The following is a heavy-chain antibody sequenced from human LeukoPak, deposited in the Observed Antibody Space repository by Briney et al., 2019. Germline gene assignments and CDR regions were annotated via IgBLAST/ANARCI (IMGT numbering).Heavy chain of an antibody. J-gene: IGHJ4*02. CDR3: ARGSDYDYVWDTLRFDY. CDR2: ISHSGIT. CDR1: SGSLSGYS. V-gene: IGHV4-34*01. Sequence: SETLSLTCAVSSGSLSGYSWGWIRQPPGKGLEWVGEISHSGITNYNASLKSRVTISVDTSKNQFSLKLSSVTAADTAVYYCARGSDYDYVWDTLRFDYWGQGTLVTVSS. D-gene: IGHD3-16*01.